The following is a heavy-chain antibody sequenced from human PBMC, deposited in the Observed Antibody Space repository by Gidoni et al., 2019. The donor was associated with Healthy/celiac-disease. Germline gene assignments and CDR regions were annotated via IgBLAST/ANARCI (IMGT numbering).Heavy chain of an antibody. CDR3: ARRVGVRGVTPYYYYGMDV. CDR2: IIPILGIA. V-gene: IGHV1-69*04. Sequence: QVQLVQSGAEVKKPGSSVKVSCKASGGTFSSYAISWVRQAPGQGLEWMGRIIPILGIANYAQKFQGRVTITADKSTSTAYMELSSLRSEDTAVYYCARRVGVRGVTPYYYYGMDVWGQGTTVTVSS. CDR1: GGTFSSYA. J-gene: IGHJ6*02. D-gene: IGHD3-10*01.